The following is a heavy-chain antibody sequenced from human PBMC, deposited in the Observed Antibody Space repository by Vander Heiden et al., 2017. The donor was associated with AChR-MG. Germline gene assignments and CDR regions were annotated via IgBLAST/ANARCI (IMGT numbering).Heavy chain of an antibody. CDR1: GCSISSSSYY. CDR3: ARPLPGYCGGGSCPFDY. D-gene: IGHD2-15*01. J-gene: IGHJ4*02. V-gene: IGHV4-39*01. CDR2: IYYSGST. Sequence: QLQLQESGPGLVKASETLSLTCTVSGCSISSSSYYWGWIRTPPGRGLEWIGSIYYSGSTYYNPSLKSRVDISVDTSKNEFSLKLSSMTAADTAVDYCARPLPGYCGGGSCPFDYWGQGTLVTVSS.